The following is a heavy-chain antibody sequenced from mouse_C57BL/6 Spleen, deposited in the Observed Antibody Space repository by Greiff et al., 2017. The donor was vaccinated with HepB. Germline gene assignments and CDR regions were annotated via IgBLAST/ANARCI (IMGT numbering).Heavy chain of an antibody. CDR3: ASLYYDYDGFAY. CDR2: IHPNSGST. V-gene: IGHV1-64*01. CDR1: GYTFTSYW. D-gene: IGHD2-4*01. J-gene: IGHJ3*01. Sequence: VQLQQSGAELVKPGASVKLSCKASGYTFTSYWMHWVKQRPGQGLEWIGMIHPNSGSTNYNEKFKSKATLTVDKSSSTAYMQLSSLTSEDSAVYYCASLYYDYDGFAYWGQGTLVTVSA.